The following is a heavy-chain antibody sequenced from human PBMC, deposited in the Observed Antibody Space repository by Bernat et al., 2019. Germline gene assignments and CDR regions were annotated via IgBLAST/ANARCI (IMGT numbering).Heavy chain of an antibody. V-gene: IGHV3-30*04. CDR1: GFTFSTYA. CDR2: ISYDGSSQ. J-gene: IGHJ4*02. D-gene: IGHD3-16*01. CDR3: AGDLSMGGEFFDY. Sequence: QVQLVESGGGVVQPGRSLRLSCAASGFTFSTYALHWVRQAPGKGLEWVAVISYDGSSQYYADSVKGRFTISRDNSKNTLNLEMNSLRAEDTAVYYWAGDLSMGGEFFDYWGQGTLVTVSS.